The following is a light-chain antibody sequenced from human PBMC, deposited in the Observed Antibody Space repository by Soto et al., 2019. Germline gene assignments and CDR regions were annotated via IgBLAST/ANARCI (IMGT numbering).Light chain of an antibody. CDR3: QRYYGTPLT. CDR2: WAS. J-gene: IGKJ4*01. V-gene: IGKV4-1*01. Sequence: DFVMTQSPDSLAVSQGERATINCKSSHSVLFGSNDYLAWYQQKPGQPPKLLINWASTRESGVPDRFSGSGSGTDFTLTISSLQADDVSVYYCQRYYGTPLTFGGGTKVEIK. CDR1: HSVLFGSNDY.